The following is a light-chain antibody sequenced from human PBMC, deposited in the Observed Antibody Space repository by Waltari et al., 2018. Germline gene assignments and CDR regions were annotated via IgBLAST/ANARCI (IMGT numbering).Light chain of an antibody. CDR2: HAS. CDR1: QSVAKY. V-gene: IGKV3-20*01. J-gene: IGKJ1*01. CDR3: QKYVKLPAT. Sequence: EIVLTQSPGSLSLSPGERATLSCKASQSVAKYLAWYQQRPGQAPRPLSYHASIRATGIPDRFRCSGYGTDFSLTISRLEPEEFAVYFCQKYVKLPATFGQGTTVEV.